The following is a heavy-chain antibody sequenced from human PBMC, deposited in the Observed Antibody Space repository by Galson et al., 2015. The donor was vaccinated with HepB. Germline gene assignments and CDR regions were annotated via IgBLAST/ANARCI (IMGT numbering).Heavy chain of an antibody. CDR2: INAGNGNT. CDR3: ARDPKRITMVRGVDLDY. Sequence: SVKVSCKASGYTFTSYAMHWVRQAPGQRLEWMGWINAGNGNTKYSQKFQGRVTITRDTSASTAYMELSSLRSEDTAVYYCARDPKRITMVRGVDLDYWGQGTLVTVSS. V-gene: IGHV1-3*01. CDR1: GYTFTSYA. J-gene: IGHJ4*02. D-gene: IGHD3-10*01.